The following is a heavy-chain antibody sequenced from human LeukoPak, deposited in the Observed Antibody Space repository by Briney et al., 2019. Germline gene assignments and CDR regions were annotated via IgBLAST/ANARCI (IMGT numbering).Heavy chain of an antibody. J-gene: IGHJ5*02. V-gene: IGHV4-59*01. D-gene: IGHD6-13*01. CDR3: ARVVAAADTKFDP. CDR2: IYYSGST. Sequence: SETLSLTCTVSGGSISSYYWSWIRQPPGKGLEWIGYIYYSGSTNYNPSLKSRVTISIDTSKNQFSLKLSSVTAAYTAVYYCARVVAAADTKFDPWGQGTLVTVSS. CDR1: GGSISSYY.